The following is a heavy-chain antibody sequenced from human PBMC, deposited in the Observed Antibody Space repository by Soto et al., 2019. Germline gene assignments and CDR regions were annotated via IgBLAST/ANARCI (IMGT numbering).Heavy chain of an antibody. CDR1: GYTFTGHY. V-gene: IGHV1-2*02. CDR2: INPDNGGT. Sequence: QVQLVQSGAEVKKPGASVKVSCKASGYTFTGHYMYWVRQAPGQGLEWMGWINPDNGGTSYAQKFQGRVTMTTDTSINTAYMELSRLRSDATAVYYCAREVGKVGYSSSSCDYWGQGSLVTVST. D-gene: IGHD6-6*01. J-gene: IGHJ4*02. CDR3: AREVGKVGYSSSSCDY.